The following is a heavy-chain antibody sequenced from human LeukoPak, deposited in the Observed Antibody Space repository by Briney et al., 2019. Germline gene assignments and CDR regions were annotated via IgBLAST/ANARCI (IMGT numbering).Heavy chain of an antibody. CDR3: ARSPLGEDTSGYDYVFYY. Sequence: SVKVSCKASGGTFSSYAISWLRQAPGQGLEWMGRIIPILGIANYAQKVQGKVTITADKSTGTAYMEPSSLRSEGTAVYYCARSPLGEDTSGYDYVFYYWGQGTLVTVSS. V-gene: IGHV1-69*04. CDR2: IIPILGIA. D-gene: IGHD5-12*01. CDR1: GGTFSSYA. J-gene: IGHJ4*02.